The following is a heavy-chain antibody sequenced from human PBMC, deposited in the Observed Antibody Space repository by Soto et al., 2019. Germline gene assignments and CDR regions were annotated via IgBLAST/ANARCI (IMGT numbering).Heavy chain of an antibody. CDR2: IDEYGNTI. CDR1: GFTFSSYW. CDR3: TRDIGGKGAY. J-gene: IGHJ4*02. D-gene: IGHD3-10*01. V-gene: IGHV3-74*01. Sequence: GGSLRLSCAASGFTFSSYWMHWVRQVPGKGLLWVSRIDEYGNTINYADSVKGRYTISRDNARNTLYLEMNSLRAEDTALYYCTRDIGGKGAYWGPGTLVTVSS.